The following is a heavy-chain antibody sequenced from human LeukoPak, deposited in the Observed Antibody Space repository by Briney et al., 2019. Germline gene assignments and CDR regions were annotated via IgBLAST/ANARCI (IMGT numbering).Heavy chain of an antibody. CDR3: ARRGGHSWDVGNWFDP. Sequence: SGTLSLTCLVSGDSIRTTSFWGWIRQPPGMGLEWIASASYSGINYYNPSLRSRVIVSADTSKNQFSLRLTSVTAADTAVYYCARRGGHSWDVGNWFDPWGQGILVTVSS. D-gene: IGHD6-13*01. J-gene: IGHJ5*02. CDR2: ASYSGIN. CDR1: GDSIRTTSF. V-gene: IGHV4-39*01.